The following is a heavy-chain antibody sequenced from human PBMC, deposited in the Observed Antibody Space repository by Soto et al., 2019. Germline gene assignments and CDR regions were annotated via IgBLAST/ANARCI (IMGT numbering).Heavy chain of an antibody. CDR2: INPNSGGT. Sequence: ASVKVSCKASGYTFTGYYMHWVRQAPGQGLEWMGWINPNSGGTNYAQKFQGWVTMTRDTSISTAYMELSRLRSDDTAVYYCARDRYCSGGRCYPEVYYYYSGMDVWGQGTAVTVSS. D-gene: IGHD2-15*01. CDR3: ARDRYCSGGRCYPEVYYYYSGMDV. J-gene: IGHJ6*02. CDR1: GYTFTGYY. V-gene: IGHV1-2*04.